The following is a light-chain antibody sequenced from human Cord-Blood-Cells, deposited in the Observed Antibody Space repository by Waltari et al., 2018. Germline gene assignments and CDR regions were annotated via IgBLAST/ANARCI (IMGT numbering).Light chain of an antibody. CDR1: QSLSSW. J-gene: IGKJ1*01. CDR3: QQYNSYST. V-gene: IGKV1-5*03. CDR2: KGS. Sequence: DIQMTKSPSTLSASVGDRVTITCRASQSLSSWLAWYQQKPGKAPNFLIDKGSSLESGVPSRFSGSGSETEFTLTISSLQPDDYATYYCQQYNSYSTFGQGTKVEIK.